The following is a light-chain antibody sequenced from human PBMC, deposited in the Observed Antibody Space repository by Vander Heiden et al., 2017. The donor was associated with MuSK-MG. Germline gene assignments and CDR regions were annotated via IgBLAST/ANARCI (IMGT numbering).Light chain of an antibody. Sequence: DILMTHPHAPFLHPLGARATIPCKPSQSVLESSDNKNYLDWYQQKPRQPPKLLIYWASTRESGVPDRFSGSGSGTDFTLTISRLQAEDMARYYCQQYDSTPHTFGGGTKLEIK. CDR1: QSVLESSDNKNY. CDR3: QQYDSTPHT. CDR2: WAS. V-gene: IGKV4-1*01. J-gene: IGKJ4*01.